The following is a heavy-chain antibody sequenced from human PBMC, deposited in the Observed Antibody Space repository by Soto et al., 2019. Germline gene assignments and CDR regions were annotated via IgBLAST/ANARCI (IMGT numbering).Heavy chain of an antibody. CDR2: ISYDGSNK. J-gene: IGHJ4*02. Sequence: GGSLRLSCAASGFTFSSYGMHWVRQAPGKGLEWVAVISYDGSNKYYADSVKGRFTISRDNSKNTLYLQMNSLRAEDTAVYYCARPLGIAAAAPFDYWGQGTLVTVSS. V-gene: IGHV3-33*01. CDR1: GFTFSSYG. D-gene: IGHD6-13*01. CDR3: ARPLGIAAAAPFDY.